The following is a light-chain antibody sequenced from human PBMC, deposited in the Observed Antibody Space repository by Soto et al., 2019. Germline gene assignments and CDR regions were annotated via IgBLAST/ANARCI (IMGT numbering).Light chain of an antibody. CDR3: HGYNDWPCA. V-gene: IGKV3-15*01. CDR2: GVS. J-gene: IGKJ2*02. Sequence: DIVLTQSPATLSVSPGDRVTLSCRASESLFGFLAWYQQKPGQAPRLLMYGVSTRATGIPARFSGGGSATDFSLTISSLQSEDSAFYFCHGYNDWPCASGLGTRLLI. CDR1: ESLFGF.